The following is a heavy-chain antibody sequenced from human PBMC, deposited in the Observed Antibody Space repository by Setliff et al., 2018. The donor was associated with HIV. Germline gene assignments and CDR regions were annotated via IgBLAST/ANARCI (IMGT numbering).Heavy chain of an antibody. CDR1: GGSISSYF. J-gene: IGHJ3*02. Sequence: SETLSLTCTVSGGSISSYFWSWIRQQPGKGLEWIGYIYYRGSTYYNPSLKSRVTISVDTSKNQFSLKLTSVTAADTAVYYCAREHFWSGYYSYDAFDIWGQGTMVTVSS. CDR2: IYYRGST. D-gene: IGHD3-3*02. V-gene: IGHV4-4*08. CDR3: AREHFWSGYYSYDAFDI.